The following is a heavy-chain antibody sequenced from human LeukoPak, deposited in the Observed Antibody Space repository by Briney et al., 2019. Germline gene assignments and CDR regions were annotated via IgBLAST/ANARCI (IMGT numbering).Heavy chain of an antibody. Sequence: SETLSLTCTVSGGSISSSSYYWGWIRQPPGKGLEWIGSIYYSGSTYYNPSLKSRVTISVDTSKNQFSLKLSSVTAADTAVYYCAKSTVDTAMASIDNWGQGTLVTVSS. CDR3: AKSTVDTAMASIDN. V-gene: IGHV4-39*01. J-gene: IGHJ4*02. CDR2: IYYSGST. D-gene: IGHD5-18*01. CDR1: GGSISSSSYY.